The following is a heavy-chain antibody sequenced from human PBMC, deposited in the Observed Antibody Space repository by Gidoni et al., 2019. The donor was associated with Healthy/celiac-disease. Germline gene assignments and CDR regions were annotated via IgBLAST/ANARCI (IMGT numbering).Heavy chain of an antibody. CDR1: VGTFSSYA. CDR2: IIPIFGTA. J-gene: IGHJ5*02. Sequence: QPGAAVKKPGSSVKVSCKASVGTFSSYAIIWVRQAPGQGLEWMGGIIPIFGTANDAQKFQGRVTITADESTSTAYMKLSSLRSEDTAVYYCARGPSFGGVPFDPWGQGTLVTVSS. D-gene: IGHD3-16*01. V-gene: IGHV1-69*01. CDR3: ARGPSFGGVPFDP.